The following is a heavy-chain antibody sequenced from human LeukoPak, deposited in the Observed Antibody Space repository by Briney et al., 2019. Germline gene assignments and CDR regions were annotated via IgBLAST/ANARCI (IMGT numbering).Heavy chain of an antibody. CDR2: INPSGGST. D-gene: IGHD1-26*01. Sequence: GASVKVSCKASGYTFTSYYMHWVRQAPGQGLEWMGIINPSGGSTIYAQKFQGRVTMTEDTSTDTAYMELSSLRSEDTAVYYCATAYEFPSLGATDAFDIWGQGTMVTVSS. J-gene: IGHJ3*02. CDR3: ATAYEFPSLGATDAFDI. V-gene: IGHV1-46*01. CDR1: GYTFTSYY.